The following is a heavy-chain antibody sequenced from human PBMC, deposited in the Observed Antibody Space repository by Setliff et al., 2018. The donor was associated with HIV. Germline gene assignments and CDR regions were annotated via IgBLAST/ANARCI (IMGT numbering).Heavy chain of an antibody. CDR3: VRDKGDSRNFDY. CDR2: INTNTGNP. J-gene: IGHJ4*02. CDR1: GYTFTSYA. D-gene: IGHD2-21*01. Sequence: GASVKVSCKASGYTFTSYAMNWVRQAPGQGLEWMGRINTNTGNPTYAQGFTGRFVFSLDTSISTAYMEVNTLRAEDTALYYCVRDKGDSRNFDYWGQGTLVTVSS. V-gene: IGHV7-4-1*02.